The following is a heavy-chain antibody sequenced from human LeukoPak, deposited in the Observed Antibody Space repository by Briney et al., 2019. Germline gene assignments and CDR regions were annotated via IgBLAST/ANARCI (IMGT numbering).Heavy chain of an antibody. CDR3: ARLEYYDFWSGYYTGRSDDAFDI. V-gene: IGHV4-34*01. Sequence: SETLSLTCAVYGGSFSGYYWSWIRQPPGKGLEWIGEINHSGSTHYNPSLKSRVTISVDTSKNQFSLKLSSVTAADTAVYYCARLEYYDFWSGYYTGRSDDAFDIWGQGTMVTVSS. CDR1: GGSFSGYY. J-gene: IGHJ3*02. CDR2: INHSGST. D-gene: IGHD3-3*01.